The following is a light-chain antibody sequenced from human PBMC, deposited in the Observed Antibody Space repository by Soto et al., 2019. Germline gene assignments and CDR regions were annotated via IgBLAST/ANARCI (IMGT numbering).Light chain of an antibody. V-gene: IGKV3-20*01. CDR2: GAS. J-gene: IGKJ1*01. Sequence: EIELTQSPGTLSLSPGESVTISCRASQRGSSSYLAWYQQKPGQAPRLLLYGASSRATGIADRFSGSGSGKDFIPISSRQEPEDCAVYSCQQYGSAPWTFGQGTKVEIK. CDR1: QRGSSSY. CDR3: QQYGSAPWT.